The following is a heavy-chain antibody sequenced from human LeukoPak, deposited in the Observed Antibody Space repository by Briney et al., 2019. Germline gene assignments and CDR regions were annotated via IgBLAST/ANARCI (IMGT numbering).Heavy chain of an antibody. Sequence: TLSPSPAGSGFILTAYSTNGVGYAPAKGLDWVSCITSIIKYTYYAGAVKGRFTSSRDNAKNSLYLQMGSLRAEDTAVYYWARDYSPWYRSDWYGGRFDSWGQGTLATVSS. V-gene: IGHV3-21*01. CDR3: ARDYSPWYRSDWYGGRFDS. J-gene: IGHJ4*02. CDR1: GFILTAYS. CDR2: ITSIIKYT. D-gene: IGHD6-19*01.